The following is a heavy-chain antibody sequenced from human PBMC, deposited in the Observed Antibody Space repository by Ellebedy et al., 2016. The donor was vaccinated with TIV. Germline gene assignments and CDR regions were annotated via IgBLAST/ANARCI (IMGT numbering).Heavy chain of an antibody. Sequence: GESLKISCAASGFTFSSYAMSWVRQAPGKGLEWVSTISNTGSRTYYADSVEGRFIISRDNSKKTLYLQMNSLRAEDTAVYYCADDPWGVGPAFDIWGQGTMVTVSS. CDR2: ISNTGSRT. D-gene: IGHD1-26*01. J-gene: IGHJ3*02. CDR1: GFTFSSYA. CDR3: ADDPWGVGPAFDI. V-gene: IGHV3-23*01.